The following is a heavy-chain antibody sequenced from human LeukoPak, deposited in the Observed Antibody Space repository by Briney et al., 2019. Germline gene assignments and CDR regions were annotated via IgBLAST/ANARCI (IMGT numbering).Heavy chain of an antibody. D-gene: IGHD6-19*01. Sequence: ASVKVSCKASRYTFTGYYMHWVRQPPAQGLEWMGRINPNSGGTHYAQKFQGRVTMTRDTYISTAYLELSRLRSDDTAVYYCARDSGSGWYGVFDYWGQGSLVTVS. J-gene: IGHJ4*02. CDR3: ARDSGSGWYGVFDY. CDR2: INPNSGGT. V-gene: IGHV1-2*06. CDR1: RYTFTGYY.